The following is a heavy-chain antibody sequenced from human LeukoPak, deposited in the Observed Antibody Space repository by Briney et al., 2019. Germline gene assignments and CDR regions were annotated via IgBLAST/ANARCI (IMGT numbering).Heavy chain of an antibody. D-gene: IGHD3-3*01. CDR3: ARSLPIVGVVFEY. CDR1: EFTFSRYS. V-gene: IGHV3-48*01. CDR2: ISDSSNAI. Sequence: GESLRLSCAASEFTFSRYSMNWVRQAPGKGLEWVSFISDSSNAIYYADSVRSRFTISRDNAKNSLYLQMDSLRAEDTAVYYCARSLPIVGVVFEYWGQGTLVTVSS. J-gene: IGHJ4*02.